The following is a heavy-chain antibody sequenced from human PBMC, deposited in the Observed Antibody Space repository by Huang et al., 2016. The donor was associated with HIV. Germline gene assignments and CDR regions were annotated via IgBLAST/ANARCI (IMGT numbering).Heavy chain of an antibody. CDR3: ARTAYSYGFRQGYNWFDP. D-gene: IGHD5-18*01. V-gene: IGHV1-69*13. J-gene: IGHJ5*02. Sequence: QVLLVQSGAEVRKPGSSVKVSCTAFGGTFSSYAISWVRQAPGQGLEGMGGIIPIFGTANDTQKFQGRGTITVDESTNTGYMELTRLTSEDTAVYYCARTAYSYGFRQGYNWFDPWGQGTPVTVSS. CDR1: GGTFSSYA. CDR2: IIPIFGTA.